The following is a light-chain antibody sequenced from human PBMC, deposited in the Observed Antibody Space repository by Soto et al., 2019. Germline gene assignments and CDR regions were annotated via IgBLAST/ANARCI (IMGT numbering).Light chain of an antibody. CDR1: KLGNRY. Sequence: SYELTQAPSVSVSPGQTANITCSGDKLGNRYACWYQLKPGQSPVLVIFKDSKRPSGIPERFSGSNSGNTATLTISGTQTMDEAEYYCQAWDSSTGVFGRGTKLTVL. CDR2: KDS. V-gene: IGLV3-1*01. CDR3: QAWDSSTGV. J-gene: IGLJ3*02.